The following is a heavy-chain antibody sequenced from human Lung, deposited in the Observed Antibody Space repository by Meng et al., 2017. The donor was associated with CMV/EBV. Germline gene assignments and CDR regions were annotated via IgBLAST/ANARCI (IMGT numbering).Heavy chain of an antibody. CDR1: GFTFSNYA. V-gene: IGHV3-30*09. J-gene: IGHJ4*01. CDR2: ISYDGSDK. Sequence: GESLKISCAASGFTFSNYAMHWVRQAPGKGLEWVTLISYDGSDKYYTDSVKGRFAISRDNPKNTLYLQMNTVRADDTAIYYCARDPIGGSYRGSHFDYWGHGTLVTVSS. CDR3: ARDPIGGSYRGSHFDY. D-gene: IGHD1-26*01.